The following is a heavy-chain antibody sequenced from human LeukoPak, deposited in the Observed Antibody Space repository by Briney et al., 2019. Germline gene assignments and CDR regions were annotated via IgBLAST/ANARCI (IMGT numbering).Heavy chain of an antibody. CDR1: GGSISSGSYY. Sequence: PSETLSLTCTVSGGSISSGSYYWSWIRQPAGKGLEWIGRIYTSGSTNYNPSLKSRVTISVDTSKNQFSLKLSSVTAADTAVYYCARANSSGYLREYYYYYMDVWGKGTTVTVSS. D-gene: IGHD3-22*01. CDR2: IYTSGST. J-gene: IGHJ6*03. CDR3: ARANSSGYLREYYYYYMDV. V-gene: IGHV4-61*02.